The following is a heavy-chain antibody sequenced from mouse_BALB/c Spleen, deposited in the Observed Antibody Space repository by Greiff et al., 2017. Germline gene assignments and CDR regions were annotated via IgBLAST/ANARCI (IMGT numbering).Heavy chain of an antibody. Sequence: VQLKESGAELVRSGASVKLSCTASGFNIKDYYMHWVKQRPEQGLEWIGWIDPENGDTEYAPKFQGKATMTADTSSNTAYLQLSSLTSEDTAVYYCHYGNYNYYAMDYWGQGTSVTVSS. CDR1: GFNIKDYY. D-gene: IGHD2-1*01. CDR3: HYGNYNYYAMDY. V-gene: IGHV14-4*02. J-gene: IGHJ4*01. CDR2: IDPENGDT.